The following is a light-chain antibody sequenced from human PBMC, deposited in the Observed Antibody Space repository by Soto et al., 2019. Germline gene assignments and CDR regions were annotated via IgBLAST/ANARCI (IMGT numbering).Light chain of an antibody. J-gene: IGLJ7*01. CDR2: GNS. CDR3: QSYDSSLSGAV. CDR1: SSNIGAGYD. Sequence: QSVLTTPPSVSGAPGQRVTISCTGSSSNIGAGYDVHWYQQLPGTAPKLHISGNSNRPSGVPDRFSGSKSGTSASLAITGLQAEDEADYYCQSYDSSLSGAVFGGGTQLTVL. V-gene: IGLV1-40*01.